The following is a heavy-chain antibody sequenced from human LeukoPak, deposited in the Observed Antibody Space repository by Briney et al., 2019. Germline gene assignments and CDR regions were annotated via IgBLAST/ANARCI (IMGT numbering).Heavy chain of an antibody. J-gene: IGHJ5*02. CDR2: INPNSGGT. D-gene: IGHD5-12*01. CDR3: ARDINSGYDYGWFDP. CDR1: GYTFTGYY. Sequence: VASVKVSCKASGYTFTGYYMHWVRQAPGQGLEWMGWINPNSGGTNYAQKFQGRVTMTRDTSISTAYMELSRLRSDDTAVYYCARDINSGYDYGWFDPWGQGTLVTVSS. V-gene: IGHV1-2*02.